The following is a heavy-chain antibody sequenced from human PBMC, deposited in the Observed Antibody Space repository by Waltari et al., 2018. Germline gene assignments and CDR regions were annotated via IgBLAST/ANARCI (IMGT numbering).Heavy chain of an antibody. Sequence: QITLKESGPALVKPTQTLTLTCTFSGFSLSSSGVRVTLFRQPPGKALEWLARIGWDESKLYSTSLKTLLTISKDTSKNQVVLTMTNMDPADTATYYCARQVYYYYGLGVWGQGTTVTVSS. CDR2: IGWDESK. CDR3: ARQVYYYYGLGV. V-gene: IGHV2-70*04. CDR1: GFSLSSSGVR. J-gene: IGHJ6*02.